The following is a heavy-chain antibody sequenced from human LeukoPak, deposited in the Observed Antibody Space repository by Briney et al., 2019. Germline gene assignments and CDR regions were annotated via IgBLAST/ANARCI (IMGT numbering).Heavy chain of an antibody. D-gene: IGHD1-26*01. CDR1: GGSISSYY. CDR2: IYSNGST. Sequence: PSETLSLTCIVSGGSISSYYWGWIRQPAGKGLEWIGRIYSNGSTNYNPSLKSRVTMSVDTSKNHFSLKLTSVTAADTAVYYCARSTRGRYANWYDPWGQGILVTVSS. V-gene: IGHV4-4*07. CDR3: ARSTRGRYANWYDP. J-gene: IGHJ5*02.